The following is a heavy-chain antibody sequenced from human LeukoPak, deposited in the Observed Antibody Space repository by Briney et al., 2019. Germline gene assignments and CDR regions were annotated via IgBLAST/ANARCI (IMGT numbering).Heavy chain of an antibody. CDR3: ARTIPAAAHFDY. V-gene: IGHV4-34*01. CDR1: GGSFSGYY. D-gene: IGHD6-13*01. CDR2: INHSGST. J-gene: IGHJ4*02. Sequence: SETLSLTCAVHGGSFSGYYWSWIRQPPGKGLEWIGEINHSGSTNYSPSLKSRVSISVDTSKNHFSLSLSSVTAADTAVYYCARTIPAAAHFDYWGQGTLVTVSS.